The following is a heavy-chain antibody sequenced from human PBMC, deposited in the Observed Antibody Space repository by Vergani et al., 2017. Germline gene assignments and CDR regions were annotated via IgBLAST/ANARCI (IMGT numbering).Heavy chain of an antibody. J-gene: IGHJ5*02. V-gene: IGHV1-69*01. CDR2: IIPIFGTV. CDR3: ARMNRVATISSRWFDP. Sequence: QVQLVQSGAEVKKPGSSVKVSCKASGGTFSSYAISSVRQAPEQGLEWMGGIIPIFGTVNYAQKFQGRVTITSDESTSTVYMELSSLRAEDTAVYYCARMNRVATISSRWFDPWGQGTLVTVSS. CDR1: GGTFSSYA. D-gene: IGHD5-12*01.